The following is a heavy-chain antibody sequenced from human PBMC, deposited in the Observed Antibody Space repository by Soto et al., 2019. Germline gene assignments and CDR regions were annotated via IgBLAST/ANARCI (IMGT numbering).Heavy chain of an antibody. CDR1: GFTSSNYW. CDR2: VNSDGSST. CDR3: ARVPHCNSTRCYSYFAL. D-gene: IGHD2-2*01. J-gene: IGHJ2*01. V-gene: IGHV3-74*01. Sequence: EVQLVESGGGLVQPGGSLRLSCTASGFTSSNYWIHWVRQAPGKGLVWVSRVNSDGSSTLYADSVKGRFTVSRDNGQNTLYLQMNSLRAEDTAVYYCARVPHCNSTRCYSYFALWGRGTLVTVSS.